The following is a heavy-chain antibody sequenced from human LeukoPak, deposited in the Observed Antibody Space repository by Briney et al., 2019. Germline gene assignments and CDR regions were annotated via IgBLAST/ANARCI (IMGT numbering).Heavy chain of an antibody. CDR3: ARTQTGITMVRGVISP. J-gene: IGHJ5*02. Sequence: TLSLTCAVYGGSFSGYYWSWIRQPPGKALEWLARIDWDDDKYYSTSLKTRLTISKDTSKNQVVLTMTNMDPVDTATYYCARTQTGITMVRGVISPWGQGTLVTVSS. V-gene: IGHV2-70*11. D-gene: IGHD3-10*01. CDR1: GGSFSGYY. CDR2: IDWDDDK.